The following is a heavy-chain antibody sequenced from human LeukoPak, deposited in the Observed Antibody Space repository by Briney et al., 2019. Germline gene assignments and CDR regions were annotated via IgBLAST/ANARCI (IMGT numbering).Heavy chain of an antibody. CDR2: INPKSGGT. D-gene: IGHD1-26*01. J-gene: IGHJ4*02. Sequence: ASVKVSCKASGYTFTNYYMHWVRQGPGLGFEWIGWINPKSGGTSYPQKFQGRLTMTRDTSISTAYMELSRLGSDDTAVYYCVPSANYYYFDYWGQGTLVTVSS. CDR1: GYTFTNYY. CDR3: VPSANYYYFDY. V-gene: IGHV1-2*02.